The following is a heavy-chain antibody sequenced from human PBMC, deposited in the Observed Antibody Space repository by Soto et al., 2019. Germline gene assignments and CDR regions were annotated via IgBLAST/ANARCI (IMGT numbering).Heavy chain of an antibody. CDR3: ERIERWIAEAVRYDFYYSLHV. D-gene: IGHD6-13*01. V-gene: IGHV1-3*01. CDR1: GYSFTTFA. Sequence: AAVKCSCKASGYSFTTFAIHWVRQAPGKGLEWLGWINAGNGNTKSSQKVQGRVTLTSDPSATTACMELSSLTSEDTAVYFCERIERWIAEAVRYDFYYSLHVWV. CDR2: INAGNGNT. J-gene: IGHJ6*02.